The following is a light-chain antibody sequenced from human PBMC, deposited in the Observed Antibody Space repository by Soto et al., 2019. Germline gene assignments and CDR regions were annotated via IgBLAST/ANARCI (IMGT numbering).Light chain of an antibody. CDR3: QQYGSSPPT. Sequence: EIVLTQSPGTLSLSPGERATLSCRASQSVSSNYLAWYQQKPGQAPRLLIYGASSRATGIPDRFSGSGSGTDFTLTISRLEPEDFAMYYCQQYGSSPPTFGQGTKVDI. V-gene: IGKV3-20*01. CDR1: QSVSSNY. J-gene: IGKJ1*01. CDR2: GAS.